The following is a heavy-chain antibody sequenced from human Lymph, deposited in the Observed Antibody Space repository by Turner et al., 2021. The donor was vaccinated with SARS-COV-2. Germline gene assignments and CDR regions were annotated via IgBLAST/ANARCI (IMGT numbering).Heavy chain of an antibody. CDR1: GYTFTSYA. J-gene: IGHJ6*02. CDR2: MNPNSGNT. D-gene: IGHD1-26*01. V-gene: IGHV1-8*02. CDR3: ARGRYSGGGMDV. Sequence: QVQLVQSGAEVKKPGASGKVYCKAPGYTFTSYAINWVRQATGQGLEWMGWMNPNSGNTGYAQKFQGRVTMTRNTSISTAYMGLSSLRSEDTAGYYCARGRYSGGGMDVWGQGTTVTVSS.